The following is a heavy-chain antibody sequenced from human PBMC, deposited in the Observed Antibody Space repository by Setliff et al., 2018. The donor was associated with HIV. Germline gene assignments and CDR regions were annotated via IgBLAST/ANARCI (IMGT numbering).Heavy chain of an antibody. CDR1: RFTFTSAA. Sequence: PGPSVKVSCKASRFTFTSAAVQWVRQARGQRPEWIGWIVVGSGNTKYAQRFQERVTITRDMSTSTAYMELSSLRAEDTAVYYCVRERVGGYFDYWGQGTLVTVSS. CDR3: VRERVGGYFDY. J-gene: IGHJ4*02. D-gene: IGHD1-26*01. V-gene: IGHV1-58*01. CDR2: IVVGSGNT.